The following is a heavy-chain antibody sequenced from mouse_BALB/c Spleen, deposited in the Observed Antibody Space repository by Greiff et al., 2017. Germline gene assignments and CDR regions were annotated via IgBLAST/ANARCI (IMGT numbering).Heavy chain of an antibody. D-gene: IGHD4-1*01. CDR3: ARPPLGRENWFAY. CDR1: GFTFSSYG. V-gene: IGHV5-6*01. CDR2: ISSGGSYT. Sequence: EVKVVESGGDLVKPGGSLKLPCAASGFTFSSYGMSWVRQTPDKRLEWVATISSGGSYTYYPDSVKGRFTISRDNAKNTLYLQMSSLKSEDTAMYYCARPPLGRENWFAYWGQGTLVTVSA. J-gene: IGHJ3*01.